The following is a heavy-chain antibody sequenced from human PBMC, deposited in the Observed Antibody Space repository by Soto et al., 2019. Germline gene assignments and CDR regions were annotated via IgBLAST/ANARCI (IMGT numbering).Heavy chain of an antibody. V-gene: IGHV3-23*01. J-gene: IGHJ4*02. Sequence: GGSLRLSCAASGFALGSYAMSWFRQAPGKGLEWVSAISNSGASTYYADSVKGRFTISRDSSENTLYLQMNSLRAEDTAMYYCAKDLVERSTTGFFDYWGQGTLVTVSS. CDR2: ISNSGAST. D-gene: IGHD3-3*01. CDR3: AKDLVERSTTGFFDY. CDR1: GFALGSYA.